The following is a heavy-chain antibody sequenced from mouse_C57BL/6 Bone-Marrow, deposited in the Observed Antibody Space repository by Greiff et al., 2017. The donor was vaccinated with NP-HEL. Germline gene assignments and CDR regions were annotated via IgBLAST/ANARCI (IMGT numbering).Heavy chain of an antibody. CDR3: ARKIYYGYVAWFAY. V-gene: IGHV5-12*01. CDR2: ISNGGGST. J-gene: IGHJ3*01. D-gene: IGHD2-2*01. CDR1: GFTFSDYY. Sequence: DVMLVESGGGLVQPGGSLKLSCAASGFTFSDYYMYWVRQTPEKRLEWVAYISNGGGSTYYPDTVKGRFTISRDNAKNTLYLQMSRLKSEDTAMYYCARKIYYGYVAWFAYWGQGTLVTVSA.